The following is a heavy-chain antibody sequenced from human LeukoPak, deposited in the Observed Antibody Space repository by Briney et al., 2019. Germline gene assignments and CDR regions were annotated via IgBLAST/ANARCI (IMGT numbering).Heavy chain of an antibody. J-gene: IGHJ4*02. D-gene: IGHD3-9*01. CDR3: ARDAYFDWAYYFDY. Sequence: SDTLSLTCTVSGGGIRSYYWSWMRQPAGKGLEWIGRIYTSGSTNYNPSLKSRVTMSVDTSKNQFSLKLSSVTAADTAVYYCARDAYFDWAYYFDYWGQGTLVTVSS. V-gene: IGHV4-4*07. CDR1: GGGIRSYY. CDR2: IYTSGST.